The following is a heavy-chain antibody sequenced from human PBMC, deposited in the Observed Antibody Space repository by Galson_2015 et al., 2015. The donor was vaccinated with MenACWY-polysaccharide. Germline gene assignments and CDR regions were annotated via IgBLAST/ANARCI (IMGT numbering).Heavy chain of an antibody. CDR2: ISSSSTYI. V-gene: IGHV3-21*01. CDR3: ARARLILSFYYYMDV. D-gene: IGHD2-15*01. J-gene: IGHJ6*03. Sequence: SLRLSCAASGFRFSRYSMDWVRQAPGKGLEWVSSISSSSTYIYYADSLKGRFTISRDNAKNSLYLQMNSLRDDDTAMYFCARARLILSFYYYMDVWGKGTTVSVSS. CDR1: GFRFSRYS.